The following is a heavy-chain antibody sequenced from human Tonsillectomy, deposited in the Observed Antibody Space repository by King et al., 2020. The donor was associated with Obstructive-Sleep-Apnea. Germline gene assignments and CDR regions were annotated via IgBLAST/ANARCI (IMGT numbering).Heavy chain of an antibody. Sequence: VASGFTFRSYAMHWVRQAPGKGLELVALILYDGSNKYYSDSVKGRFTISRDNSKNTLYVQMNSLRAEDTAVYYCARKSGWYYFDYWGQGTLVTVSS. V-gene: IGHV3-30*04. J-gene: IGHJ4*02. CDR3: ARKSGWYYFDY. CDR1: GFTFRSYA. D-gene: IGHD6-19*01. CDR2: ILYDGSNK.